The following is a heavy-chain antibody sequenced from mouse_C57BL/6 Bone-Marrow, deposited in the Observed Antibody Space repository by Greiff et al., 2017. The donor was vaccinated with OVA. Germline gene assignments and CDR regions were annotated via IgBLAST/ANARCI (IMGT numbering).Heavy chain of an antibody. CDR1: GYTFTSYG. V-gene: IGHV1-81*01. CDR3: ARARRNSFAY. Sequence: QVQLQQSGAELARPGASVKLSCKASGYTFTSYGISWVKQRTGQGLEWIGEIYPRSGNTYYNEKFKGKATLTADKSSSTAYMELRSLTSEGSAVYVCARARRNSFAYWGQGTLVTVSA. CDR2: IYPRSGNT. D-gene: IGHD3-3*01. J-gene: IGHJ3*01.